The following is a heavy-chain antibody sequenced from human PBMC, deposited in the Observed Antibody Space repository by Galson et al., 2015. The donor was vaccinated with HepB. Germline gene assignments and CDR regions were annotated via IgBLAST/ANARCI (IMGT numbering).Heavy chain of an antibody. CDR2: IYSGGST. CDR1: GFTVSSNY. V-gene: IGHV3-66*01. Sequence: SLRLSCAASGFTVSSNYMSWVRQAPGKGLEWVSVIYSGGSTYYADSVKGRFTISRDNSKNTLYLQMNSLRAEDTAVYYCAGVPLNLTKTGAFDIWGQGTMVTVSS. D-gene: IGHD3-9*01. CDR3: AGVPLNLTKTGAFDI. J-gene: IGHJ3*02.